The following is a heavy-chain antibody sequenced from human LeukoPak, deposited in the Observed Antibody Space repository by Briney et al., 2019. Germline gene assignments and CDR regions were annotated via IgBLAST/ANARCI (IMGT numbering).Heavy chain of an antibody. D-gene: IGHD1-14*01. Sequence: SVKVSCKASGGTFSSYAISWVRQAPGQGLEWMGGIIPIFGTANYAQKFQGRVTITADESTSTAYMELSSMRSEDTAVYYCARDTGDRNYYFDYWGQGTQVTVSS. CDR1: GGTFSSYA. CDR3: ARDTGDRNYYFDY. CDR2: IIPIFGTA. J-gene: IGHJ4*02. V-gene: IGHV1-69*13.